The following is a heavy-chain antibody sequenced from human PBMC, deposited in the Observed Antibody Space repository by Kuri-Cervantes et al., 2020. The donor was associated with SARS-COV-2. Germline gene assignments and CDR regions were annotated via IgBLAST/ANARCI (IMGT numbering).Heavy chain of an antibody. CDR3: ARHDGYCSSTSCTRTGWFDP. J-gene: IGHJ5*02. V-gene: IGHV4-34*01. D-gene: IGHD2-2*03. CDR2: INHSRST. CDR1: GGSFSGYY. Sequence: SQTLSLTCAVYGGSFSGYYWSWIRQPPGKGLEWIGEINHSRSTTYNPSLKSRVTISVDTSKNQFSLKLSSVTAADTAVYYCARHDGYCSSTSCTRTGWFDPWGQGTLVTDSS.